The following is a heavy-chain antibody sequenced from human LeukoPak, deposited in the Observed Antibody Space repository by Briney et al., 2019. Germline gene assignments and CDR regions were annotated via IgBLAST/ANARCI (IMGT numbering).Heavy chain of an antibody. CDR2: LSGSGTAT. CDR3: AKHLGSHSFLFYYMDV. CDR1: QFTFSRFA. D-gene: IGHD2-21*01. Sequence: GGSLRLSCEASQFTFSRFAMSWIRQAPGTGLEWVSTLSGSGTATYYADSVKGRFTTSRGNSKDTLYLQMDNLRADDTAVYYCAKHLGSHSFLFYYMDVWGTGTSVIVSS. J-gene: IGHJ6*03. V-gene: IGHV3-23*01.